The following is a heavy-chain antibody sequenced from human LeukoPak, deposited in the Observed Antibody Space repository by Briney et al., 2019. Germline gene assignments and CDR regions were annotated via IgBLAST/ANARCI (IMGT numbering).Heavy chain of an antibody. D-gene: IGHD2-15*01. J-gene: IGHJ4*02. CDR1: GYTFTAYY. CDR3: ARDYSMSRSDY. Sequence: ASVKVSCKASGYTFTAYYLYWVRQAPGQGLEWMGWMNPNSGNTGYAQKFQGRVTMTRNTSISTAYMELSSLRSEDTAVYYCARDYSMSRSDYWGQGTLVTVSS. V-gene: IGHV1-8*02. CDR2: MNPNSGNT.